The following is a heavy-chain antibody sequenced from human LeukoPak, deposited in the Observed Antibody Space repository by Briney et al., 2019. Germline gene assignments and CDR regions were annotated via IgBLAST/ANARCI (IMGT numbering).Heavy chain of an antibody. CDR1: GGSISSGGYS. J-gene: IGHJ4*02. CDR3: ASGNTGYDRDSFDI. D-gene: IGHD5-12*01. V-gene: IGHV4-30-2*01. Sequence: SQTLSLTCAVSGGSISSGGYSWSWVRQPPGEGLEWVGYIYHSGSTYYNPSLQSRVTISLDRSKNQFSLKLSSMTAADTAVYYCASGNTGYDRDSFDIWGQGTLVTVSS. CDR2: IYHSGST.